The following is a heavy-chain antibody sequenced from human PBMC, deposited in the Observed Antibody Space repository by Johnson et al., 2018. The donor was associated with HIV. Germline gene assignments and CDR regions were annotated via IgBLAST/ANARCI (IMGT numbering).Heavy chain of an antibody. Sequence: VQLVESGGGLVQPGGSLRLSCVDSGFTFSSYWMSWVRQAPGKGLEWVANIKQDGSEKYYVDSVKGRFTISRDNAKNSLFRQRNSLRAEDTAVYYCADSGSYYSAFDIWGQGTMVTVSS. CDR2: IKQDGSEK. D-gene: IGHD1-26*01. V-gene: IGHV3-7*01. CDR3: ADSGSYYSAFDI. CDR1: GFTFSSYW. J-gene: IGHJ3*02.